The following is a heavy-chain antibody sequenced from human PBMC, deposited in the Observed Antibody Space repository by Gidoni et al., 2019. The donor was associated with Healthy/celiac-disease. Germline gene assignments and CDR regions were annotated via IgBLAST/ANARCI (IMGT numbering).Heavy chain of an antibody. CDR1: GFTFSSYA. CDR2: ISSHGGST. V-gene: IGHV3-64D*06. D-gene: IGHD3-3*01. J-gene: IGHJ4*02. Sequence: EVQLVEAGGGLVQPGGSRGLSCSASGFTFSSYAMHWVRQAPGKGLEYVSAISSHGGSTYYADSVKGRFTISRYNSKNTLYLQMSSLRAEDTAVYYCVKLVNYDFWSGYPDYWGQGTLVTVSS. CDR3: VKLVNYDFWSGYPDY.